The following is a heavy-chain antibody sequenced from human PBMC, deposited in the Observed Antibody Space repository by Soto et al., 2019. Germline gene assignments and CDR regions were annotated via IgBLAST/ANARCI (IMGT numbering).Heavy chain of an antibody. D-gene: IGHD2-2*01. CDR3: ARHVDIVVVPDF. V-gene: IGHV4-39*01. CDR2: IYYSVST. CDR1: GGSISSSRYY. J-gene: IGHJ3*01. Sequence: QLQLQESGPGLVKPSETLSLTCTVSGGSISSSRYYWVWIRQPPGKGLEWIGSIYYSVSTYYNPSLKSRVTITDDTSKNQFSLKLSSVTAADTAVYYCARHVDIVVVPDFWGQGTMVTVSS.